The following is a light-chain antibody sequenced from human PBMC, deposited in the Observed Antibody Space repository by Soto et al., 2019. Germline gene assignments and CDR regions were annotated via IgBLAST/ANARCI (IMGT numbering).Light chain of an antibody. CDR3: CSYAGSSTWV. CDR2: EGS. Sequence: QSVLPQPASLSGSPGQSITISCTGTSSDVGSYNLVSWYQQHPGKAPKLMIYEGSKRPSGVSNRFSGSKSGNTASLTISGLQAEDEADYYCCSYAGSSTWVFGGGTKVTVL. V-gene: IGLV2-23*01. J-gene: IGLJ3*02. CDR1: SSDVGSYNL.